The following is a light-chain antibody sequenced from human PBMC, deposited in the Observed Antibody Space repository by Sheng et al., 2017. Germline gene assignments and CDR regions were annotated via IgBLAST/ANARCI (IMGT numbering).Light chain of an antibody. V-gene: IGKV3-15*01. CDR2: GAS. J-gene: IGKJ1*01. CDR1: QSVSSN. CDR3: QQYNNWPRT. Sequence: EIVMTQSPATLSVSPGERATLSCRASQSVSSNLAWYQQKPGQAPRLFIYGASTRATGIPARFSGSGSGTEFTLTISSLQSEDFAVYYCQQYNNWPRTFGQGTNGG.